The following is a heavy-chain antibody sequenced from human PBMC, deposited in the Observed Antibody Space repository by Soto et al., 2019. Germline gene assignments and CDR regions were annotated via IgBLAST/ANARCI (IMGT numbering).Heavy chain of an antibody. CDR1: GYTFTKFH. V-gene: IGHV1-46*01. D-gene: IGHD1-26*01. J-gene: IGHJ6*02. Sequence: ASVKVSCKASGYTFTKFHIHWVRQAPGQGLEWMGMIDPNGGVTRDAQRFQGRITMTSDTSTSSVYMELRGLTSEDTAVYYCARATTVGATSAYYYGMDVWGQGTTVTVSS. CDR3: ARATTVGATSAYYYGMDV. CDR2: IDPNGGVT.